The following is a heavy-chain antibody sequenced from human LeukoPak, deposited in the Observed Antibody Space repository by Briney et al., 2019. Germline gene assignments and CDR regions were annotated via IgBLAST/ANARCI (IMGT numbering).Heavy chain of an antibody. V-gene: IGHV4-34*01. CDR3: ARARPHYDFWGGYPQGFDP. CDR2: INHSGGT. D-gene: IGHD3-3*01. CDR1: GGSFSGYY. Sequence: SETLSLTCAVYGGSFSGYYWSWIRQPPGKGLEWIGEINHSGGTNYNPSLKSRVTISVDTSKNQFSLKLSSVTAADTAVYYCARARPHYDFWGGYPQGFDPWGQGTLVTVSS. J-gene: IGHJ5*02.